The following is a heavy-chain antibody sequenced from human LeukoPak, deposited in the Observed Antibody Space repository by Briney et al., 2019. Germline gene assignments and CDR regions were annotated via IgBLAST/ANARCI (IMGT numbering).Heavy chain of an antibody. CDR2: ISSSGGGT. CDR3: AKCRLRVAAAGSDY. D-gene: IGHD6-13*01. J-gene: IGHJ4*02. CDR1: GFTFSSYA. Sequence: PGGSLRLSCAASGFTFSSYAMSWVRQAPGKGLEWVSAISSSGGGTYYADSVKGRFTISRDNSKNTLYLQMNSLRAEDTALYYCAKCRLRVAAAGSDYWGQGTLVTLSS. V-gene: IGHV3-23*01.